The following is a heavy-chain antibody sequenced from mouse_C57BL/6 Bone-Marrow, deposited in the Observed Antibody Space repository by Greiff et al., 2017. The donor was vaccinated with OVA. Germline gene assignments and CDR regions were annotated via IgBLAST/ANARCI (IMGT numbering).Heavy chain of an antibody. D-gene: IGHD3-2*02. V-gene: IGHV1-59*01. J-gene: IGHJ2*01. Sequence: QVHVKQPGAELVRPGTSVKLSCKASGYTFTSYWMHWVKQRPGQGLEWIGVIDPSDSYTNYNQKFKGKATSTVDTSSSPASMQLSSLTSEDSAVYYCARGRQLRLRYWGQGTTLTVSS. CDR1: GYTFTSYW. CDR3: ARGRQLRLRY. CDR2: IDPSDSYT.